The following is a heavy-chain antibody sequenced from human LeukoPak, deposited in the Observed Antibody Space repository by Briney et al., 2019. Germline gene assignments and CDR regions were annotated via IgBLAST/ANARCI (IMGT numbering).Heavy chain of an antibody. CDR2: IYYSGST. CDR3: ARDPSERYYYYMDV. J-gene: IGHJ6*03. Sequence: PSGTLSLTCTVSGGSISSYYWSWIRQPPGKGLEWIGYIYYSGSTNYNPSLKSRVTISVDTSKDQFSLKLSSVTAADTAVYYCARDPSERYYYYMDVWGKGTTVTVSS. D-gene: IGHD1-1*01. CDR1: GGSISSYY. V-gene: IGHV4-59*01.